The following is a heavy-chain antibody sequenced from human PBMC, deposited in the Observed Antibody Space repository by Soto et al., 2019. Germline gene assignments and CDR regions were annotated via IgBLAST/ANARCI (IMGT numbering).Heavy chain of an antibody. CDR3: AKDSLMVYAREFYYYGMDV. D-gene: IGHD2-8*01. Sequence: GGSLRLSCAASGFTFSSYAMSWVRQAPGKGLEWVSAISGSGGSTYYADSVKGRFTISRDNSKNTLYLQMNSLRAEDTAVYYCAKDSLMVYAREFYYYGMDVWGQGTTVTVSS. J-gene: IGHJ6*02. CDR1: GFTFSSYA. V-gene: IGHV3-23*01. CDR2: ISGSGGST.